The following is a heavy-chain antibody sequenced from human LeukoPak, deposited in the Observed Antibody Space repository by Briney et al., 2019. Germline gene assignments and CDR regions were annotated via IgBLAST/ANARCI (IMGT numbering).Heavy chain of an antibody. D-gene: IGHD6-19*01. V-gene: IGHV1-2*02. J-gene: IGHJ4*02. CDR2: INPNSGGT. CDR3: ARDVRSAVAGTLDYFDY. Sequence: GASVKVSCKASGYTFSGYYIHWVRQAPGQGLEWMGWINPNSGGTDYAQKFQGRVTMTRDTSISTAYMELSILKSDDSAVYYCARDVRSAVAGTLDYFDYWGQGTLVTVSS. CDR1: GYTFSGYY.